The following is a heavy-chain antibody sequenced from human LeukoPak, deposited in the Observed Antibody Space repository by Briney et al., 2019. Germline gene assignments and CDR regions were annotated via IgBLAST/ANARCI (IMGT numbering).Heavy chain of an antibody. CDR1: GYTLTELS. J-gene: IGHJ4*02. V-gene: IGHV1-24*01. CDR2: FDPEDGET. D-gene: IGHD3-22*01. CDR3: ATGHRVVTNFDY. Sequence: GASVKVSCKVSGYTLTELSMHWVRRAPGKGLEWMGGFDPEDGETIYAQKFQGRVTMTEDTSTDTAYMELSSLRSEDTAVYYCATGHRVVTNFDYWGQGTLVTVSS.